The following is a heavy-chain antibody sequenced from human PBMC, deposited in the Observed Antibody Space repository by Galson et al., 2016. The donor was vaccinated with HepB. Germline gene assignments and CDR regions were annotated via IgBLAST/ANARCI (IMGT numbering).Heavy chain of an antibody. CDR1: GFTFNNYA. CDR3: ARDHGDALDI. V-gene: IGHV3-21*01. CDR2: ISSTSTYI. Sequence: SLRLSCAASGFTFNNYAINWVRQAPGKGLEWVSSISSTSTYIYYAGSVKGRFTISRDNAKNSLYLQMDSLRSDDTAVYYCARDHGDALDIWGQGTMVSVSS. J-gene: IGHJ3*02.